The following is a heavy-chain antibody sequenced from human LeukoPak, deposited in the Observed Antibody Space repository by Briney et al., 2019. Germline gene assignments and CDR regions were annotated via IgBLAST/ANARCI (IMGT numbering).Heavy chain of an antibody. J-gene: IGHJ4*02. D-gene: IGHD3-3*01. V-gene: IGHV3-21*01. CDR2: ITSSSTYI. CDR3: ARDRVDH. CDR1: GSTISTYS. Sequence: GGSLRLSCAASGSTISTYSMSWVRQAPGKGLEWVSSITSSSTYIYYADSVKGRFTISRDNAKNSLYLQMNSLRPEDTALYYCARDRVDHWGQGTLVTVSS.